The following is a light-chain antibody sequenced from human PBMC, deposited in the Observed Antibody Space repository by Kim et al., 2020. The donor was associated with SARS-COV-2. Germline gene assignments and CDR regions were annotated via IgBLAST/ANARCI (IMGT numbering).Light chain of an antibody. CDR3: QQDSSPPVT. J-gene: IGKJ2*01. CDR1: QSVTSSY. V-gene: IGKV3-20*01. CDR2: GPS. Sequence: EIVLTQSPGTLSLSPGERSTLSCRASQSVTSSYLAWYQQKPGQTPRLLLYGPSSRATGVPDRFSGSESGTDFTLTISRLEPVDFAVYYCQQDSSPPVTFGQGTKLEI.